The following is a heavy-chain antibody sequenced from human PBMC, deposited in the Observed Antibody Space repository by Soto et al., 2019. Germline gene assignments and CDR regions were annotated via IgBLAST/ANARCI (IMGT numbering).Heavy chain of an antibody. D-gene: IGHD3-16*02. V-gene: IGHV1-18*01. CDR1: GYTFTSYG. Sequence: ASVKVSCKASGYTFTSYGISWVRQAPGQGLEWMGWISAYNGNTNYAQKLQGRVTMTTDTSTSTAYMELRSLRSDDTAVYYCARGGAGGDYIWGSYRWPFDIWGQGTMVTVSS. CDR3: ARGGAGGDYIWGSYRWPFDI. CDR2: ISAYNGNT. J-gene: IGHJ3*02.